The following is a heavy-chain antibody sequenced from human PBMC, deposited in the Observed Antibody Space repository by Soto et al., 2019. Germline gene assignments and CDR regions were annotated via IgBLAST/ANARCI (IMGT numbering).Heavy chain of an antibody. CDR1: GGSISNYY. CDR2: IYYSGST. CDR3: ARESAGSGKNNWFDP. V-gene: IGHV4-59*01. J-gene: IGHJ5*02. D-gene: IGHD3-10*01. Sequence: SETLSLTCTVSGGSISNYYWSWIRQPPGKGLEWIGYIYYSGSTNYNPSLRSRVTMSADTSKNQLSLKLTSVTAADTAVYYCARESAGSGKNNWFDPWGQGTLVTSPQ.